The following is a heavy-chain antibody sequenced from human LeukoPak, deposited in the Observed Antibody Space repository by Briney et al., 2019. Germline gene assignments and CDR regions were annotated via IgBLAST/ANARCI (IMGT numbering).Heavy chain of an antibody. CDR2: VNSDTGST. J-gene: IGHJ3*01. Sequence: ASVKVSYKASGYSFMNYGMTWVRQAPGQGLEWMGWVNSDTGSTVSAQAFQGRVALTTDTSTNTIHMELRSLTSDDTAVYFCARDDSCSGDKCVSLGGFDVWGQGTTVIVSS. V-gene: IGHV1-18*01. CDR3: ARDDSCSGDKCVSLGGFDV. CDR1: GYSFMNYG. D-gene: IGHD3-16*01.